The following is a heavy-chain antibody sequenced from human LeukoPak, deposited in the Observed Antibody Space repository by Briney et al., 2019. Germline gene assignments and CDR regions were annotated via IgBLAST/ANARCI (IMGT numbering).Heavy chain of an antibody. CDR1: GGSISSYY. D-gene: IGHD3-3*01. V-gene: IGHV4-59*01. CDR2: ISYSGST. CDR3: ARGRARFLEWLSLYYYYYYMDV. J-gene: IGHJ6*03. Sequence: SETLSLTCTVSGGSISSYYWSWIRQPPGKGLEWIGYISYSGSTNYNPSLKSRVTISVDTSKNQLSLKLSSVTAADTAVYYCARGRARFLEWLSLYYYYYYMDVWGKGTTVTVSS.